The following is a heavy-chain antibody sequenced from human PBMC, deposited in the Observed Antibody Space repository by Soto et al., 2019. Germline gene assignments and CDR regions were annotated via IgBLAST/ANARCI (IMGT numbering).Heavy chain of an antibody. Sequence: AGGSLRLSCAASGFTFDDYAMHWVRQAPGKGLEWVSGISWNSGSIGYADSVKGRFTISRDNAKNSLYLQMNSLRAEDTALYYCAKDIGHSLRDYYYGMDVWGQGTTVTVSS. J-gene: IGHJ6*02. CDR1: GFTFDDYA. CDR3: AKDIGHSLRDYYYGMDV. V-gene: IGHV3-9*01. D-gene: IGHD5-18*01. CDR2: ISWNSGSI.